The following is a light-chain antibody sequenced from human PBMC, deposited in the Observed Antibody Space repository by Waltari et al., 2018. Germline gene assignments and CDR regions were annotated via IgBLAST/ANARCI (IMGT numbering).Light chain of an antibody. CDR2: GNN. Sequence: QSVLTQPPSVSWAPGQRAALSCTGRTPNIGAGSCVYLYQQLPETAPKPLTSGNNNRPSGVPDRFSGSKSGTSASLAITGLQAEDEATYYCQSYDSTLSGSPYVFGSGTQVSVL. V-gene: IGLV1-40*01. CDR3: QSYDSTLSGSPYV. CDR1: TPNIGAGSC. J-gene: IGLJ1*01.